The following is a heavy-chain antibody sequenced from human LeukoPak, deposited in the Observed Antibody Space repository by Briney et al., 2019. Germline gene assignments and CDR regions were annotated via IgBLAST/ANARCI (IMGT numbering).Heavy chain of an antibody. CDR2: ISGSGGST. CDR3: AKLPSSTWNYFDS. V-gene: IGHV3-23*01. CDR1: GFTFSSYA. J-gene: IGHJ4*02. D-gene: IGHD6-13*01. Sequence: GGSLRLSCEASGFTFSSYAMSWVRQAPGKGLKWVSGISGSGGSTNYADSVRGRFTISRDNSKNTLYLQMNSLRAEDTAVYYCAKLPSSTWNYFDSWGQGTLVTVSS.